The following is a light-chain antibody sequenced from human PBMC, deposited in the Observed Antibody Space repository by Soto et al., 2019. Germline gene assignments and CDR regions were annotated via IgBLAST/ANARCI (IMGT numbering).Light chain of an antibody. Sequence: EIVMTQSPATLSVSPGERATLSCRASQSVRTYVAWYQQKAGQAPRLLIYDASNRATGIPARFSGSGSGTGFTLTISSLAPEDFAVYFCQQRINWRSTFGGGTKVDI. CDR3: QQRINWRST. CDR2: DAS. CDR1: QSVRTY. V-gene: IGKV3-11*01. J-gene: IGKJ4*01.